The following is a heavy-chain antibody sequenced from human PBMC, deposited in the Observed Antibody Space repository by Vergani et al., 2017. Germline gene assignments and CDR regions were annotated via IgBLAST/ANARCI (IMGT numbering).Heavy chain of an antibody. Sequence: VLLQEPGPGLVRPSETLSLKCSVSGASIDRFYWRWILQSPGKGLEWIGYVFRNGNVNYNPSFNFRVAIDTSNDELSLRVTSVTASDTAVYYCAIDFGGEWYFNLWGRGATISVSS. J-gene: IGHJ2*01. V-gene: IGHV4-4*08. CDR1: GASIDRFY. CDR3: AIDFGGEWYFNL. CDR2: VFRNGNV. D-gene: IGHD4-23*01.